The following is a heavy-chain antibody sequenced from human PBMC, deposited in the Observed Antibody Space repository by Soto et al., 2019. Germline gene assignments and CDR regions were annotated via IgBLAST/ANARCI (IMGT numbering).Heavy chain of an antibody. Sequence: QVHLVQSGAEVKKPGASVKVSCKCSGYTFTSYGITWVRQAPGQGLEWMGWISAHNDKTDYAQKLQGRVTVTRDTSTSTAYMELRSLRSDDTAVYYCARGRYGDYWGQGALVTVSS. CDR2: ISAHNDKT. CDR3: ARGRYGDY. V-gene: IGHV1-18*01. J-gene: IGHJ4*02. CDR1: GYTFTSYG. D-gene: IGHD1-1*01.